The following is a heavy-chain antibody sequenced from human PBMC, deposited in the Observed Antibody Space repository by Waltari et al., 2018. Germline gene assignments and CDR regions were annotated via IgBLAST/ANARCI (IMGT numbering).Heavy chain of an antibody. J-gene: IGHJ3*01. CDR1: GFTFNHFG. CDR3: ARDIIEPRPDGFDV. D-gene: IGHD3-10*01. V-gene: IGHV3-33*01. Sequence: QLQLVESGGGVVQPGGSLRLSCEASGFTFNHFGMHWVRQAPGKGLEWVAGIRYDGDNKFYADSVKGRFIISRDNSKNTLFLETNSLRIEDTAVYYCARDIIEPRPDGFDVWGQGTLVTVSA. CDR2: IRYDGDNK.